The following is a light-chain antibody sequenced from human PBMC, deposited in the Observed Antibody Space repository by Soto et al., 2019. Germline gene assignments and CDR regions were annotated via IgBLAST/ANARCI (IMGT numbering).Light chain of an antibody. V-gene: IGLV2-14*01. CDR3: SSYTSTSTPYV. CDR1: SSDVGGYNY. CDR2: DVS. Sequence: QSVLTQPASVSGSPGQSITISCTGTSSDVGGYNYVSWYQQHPGKAPKVMIYDVSNRPSGVSNRFSGSKSGNTASLTISGLQAADEADYYCSSYTSTSTPYVFGTGTKLTVL. J-gene: IGLJ1*01.